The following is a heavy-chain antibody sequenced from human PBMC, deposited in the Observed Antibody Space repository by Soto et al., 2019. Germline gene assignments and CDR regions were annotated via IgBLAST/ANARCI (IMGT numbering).Heavy chain of an antibody. D-gene: IGHD3-22*01. V-gene: IGHV3-9*01. CDR2: ISWIGGSK. CDR1: GFTFDDYA. Sequence: SLRLSCAASGFTFDDYAMHWVRQAPGKGLEWVSGISWIGGSKGYADSVKGRFTISRDNAKNSLYLQMNSLRAEDTALYYCAKDMRNYYDSSGYDPVYYGMDVWGQGTTVTASS. J-gene: IGHJ6*02. CDR3: AKDMRNYYDSSGYDPVYYGMDV.